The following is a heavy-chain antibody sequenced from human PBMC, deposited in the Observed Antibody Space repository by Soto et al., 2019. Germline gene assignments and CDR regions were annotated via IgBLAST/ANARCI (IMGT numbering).Heavy chain of an antibody. V-gene: IGHV3-30*18. CDR2: ISYDGSNK. CDR1: GFTFSSYG. Sequence: QVQLVESGGGMVQPGRSLRLSCAASGFTFSSYGMHWVRQAPGKGLEWVAVISYDGSNKYYADSVKGRFTISRDNSKNTLYLQMNSLRAEDTAVYYCAKAMVWDAFDIWGQGTMVTVSS. J-gene: IGHJ3*02. CDR3: AKAMVWDAFDI. D-gene: IGHD1-20*01.